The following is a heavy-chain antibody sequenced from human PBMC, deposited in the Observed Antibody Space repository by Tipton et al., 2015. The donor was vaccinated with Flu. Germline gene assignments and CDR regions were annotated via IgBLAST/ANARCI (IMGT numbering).Heavy chain of an antibody. D-gene: IGHD3-10*01. CDR1: GFTLSNYA. J-gene: IGHJ4*02. CDR2: IWYDGSNE. V-gene: IGHV3-33*01. Sequence: SLRLSCAASGFTLSNYAMHWVRQAPGKGLEWVTGIWYDGSNEYYSDSVRGRFTISRDNSKNTLYLQMNSLRAEDTAVYYCARDRGIPSITVVPGITRYFDYWGQGTQVTVSS. CDR3: ARDRGIPSITVVPGITRYFDY.